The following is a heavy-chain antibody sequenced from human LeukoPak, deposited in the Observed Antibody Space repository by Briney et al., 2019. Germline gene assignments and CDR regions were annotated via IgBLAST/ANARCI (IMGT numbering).Heavy chain of an antibody. J-gene: IGHJ1*01. CDR1: GFTFSSYT. V-gene: IGHV3-21*01. D-gene: IGHD6-19*01. CDR2: ISSSSNYI. CDR3: SRVVDSSDWYKYFQH. Sequence: PGGSLRLSCAASGFTFSSYTMHWVRQAPGKGLEWVSSISSSSNYIYYADSVKGRFTISRDNAKNSLYLQMNSLRVEDTAVYYCSRVVDSSDWYKYFQHWGQGTLVTVSS.